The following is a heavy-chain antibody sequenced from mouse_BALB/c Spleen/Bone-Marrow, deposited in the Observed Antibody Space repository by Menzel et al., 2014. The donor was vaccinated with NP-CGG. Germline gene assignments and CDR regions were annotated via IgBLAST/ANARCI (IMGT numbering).Heavy chain of an antibody. CDR1: GYSFTTYW. D-gene: IGHD2-14*01. Sequence: QVQLQQPGPQLVRPGALVKISCKASGYSFTTYWMHWVKQRPGQGLEWIGMIDPSDSETILNQKFKDKATLTGDKSSGTAYMQLRSPTSEDSAVYYCTGGVLFAYWGQGTLVTVSA. CDR3: TGGVLFAY. J-gene: IGHJ3*01. V-gene: IGHV1S127*01. CDR2: IDPSDSET.